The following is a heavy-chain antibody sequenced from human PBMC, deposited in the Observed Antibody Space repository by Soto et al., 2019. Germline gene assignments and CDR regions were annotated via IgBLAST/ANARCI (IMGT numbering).Heavy chain of an antibody. D-gene: IGHD6-19*01. CDR2: IYYSGST. J-gene: IGHJ4*02. Sequence: QLQLQESGPGLVKPSETLSLTCTVSGGSISSSSYYWGWIRQPPGKGLEWIGSIYYSGSTYYNPSLKSRVTISVDTSKNQFSLKLSSVTAADTAVYYCARHGLRKAVAGIYYFDYWGQGTLVTVSS. CDR3: ARHGLRKAVAGIYYFDY. V-gene: IGHV4-39*01. CDR1: GGSISSSSYY.